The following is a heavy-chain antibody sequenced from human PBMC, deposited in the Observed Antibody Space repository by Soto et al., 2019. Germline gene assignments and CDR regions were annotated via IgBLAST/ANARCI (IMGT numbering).Heavy chain of an antibody. CDR1: GITFSSHS. Sequence: EVQLVESGGGWVQPGGSLRLSCAASGITFSSHSMNWVRQAPGKGLEWVSYMNSRTTTIYYADSVKGRFTISRDNAKNSLYLQMNSMRDEDTAVYYCGMSMITFGGVIADWGQGTLVTVSS. V-gene: IGHV3-48*02. D-gene: IGHD3-16*02. CDR2: MNSRTTTI. J-gene: IGHJ4*02. CDR3: GMSMITFGGVIAD.